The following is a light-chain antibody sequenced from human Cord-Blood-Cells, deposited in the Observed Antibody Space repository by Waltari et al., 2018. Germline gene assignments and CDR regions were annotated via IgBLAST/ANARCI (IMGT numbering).Light chain of an antibody. Sequence: DIQMTQSPSSLSASVGDRVTITCQASQDISNYLNWYQQKPGKAPKLLIYDASSLETGVPSRFSGSGSGTDFTFTISSLQPEDIATYYCQQITFGQGTRLEIK. J-gene: IGKJ5*01. V-gene: IGKV1-33*01. CDR2: DAS. CDR1: QDISNY. CDR3: QQIT.